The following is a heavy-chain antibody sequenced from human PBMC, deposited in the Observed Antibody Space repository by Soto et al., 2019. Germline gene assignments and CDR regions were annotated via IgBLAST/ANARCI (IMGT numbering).Heavy chain of an antibody. D-gene: IGHD3-10*01. V-gene: IGHV1-46*01. CDR3: ARAEGPSRLLWFGELLPNWFDP. CDR1: GYTFTSYY. CDR2: INPSGGST. Sequence: ASVKGSCKASGYTFTSYYMQWVRQAPGQGLEWMGIINPSGGSTSYAQKFQGRVTMTRDTSTSTVYMELSSLRSEDTAVYYCARAEGPSRLLWFGELLPNWFDPWGQGTLVTVSS. J-gene: IGHJ5*02.